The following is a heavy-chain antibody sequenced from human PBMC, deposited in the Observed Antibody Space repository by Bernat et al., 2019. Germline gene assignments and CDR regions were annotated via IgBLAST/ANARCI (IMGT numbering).Heavy chain of an antibody. D-gene: IGHD6-13*01. CDR3: ARNPIAAAGGYGMDV. Sequence: QVQLVESGGGVVQPGWSLRLSCAASGFTFSSYGMHWVRQAPGKGLEWVAVIWYDGSNKYYADSVKGRFTISRDNSKNTLYLQMNSLRAEDTAVYYCARNPIAAAGGYGMDVWGQGTTVTVSS. J-gene: IGHJ6*02. CDR1: GFTFSSYG. CDR2: IWYDGSNK. V-gene: IGHV3-33*01.